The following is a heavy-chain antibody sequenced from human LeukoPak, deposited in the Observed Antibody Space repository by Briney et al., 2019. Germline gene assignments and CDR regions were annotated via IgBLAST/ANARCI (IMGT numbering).Heavy chain of an antibody. V-gene: IGHV1-2*02. Sequence: ASVKVSCKASGYTFTGHYMHGVRQAPGQGLEWMGWINHKNAGTHFAQRFQGRVTMTRATSISTVYMELSRLRSDDTALYYCARTLYIAAVPGGFDYWGQGTLITVSS. D-gene: IGHD6-13*01. J-gene: IGHJ4*02. CDR2: INHKNAGT. CDR1: GYTFTGHY. CDR3: ARTLYIAAVPGGFDY.